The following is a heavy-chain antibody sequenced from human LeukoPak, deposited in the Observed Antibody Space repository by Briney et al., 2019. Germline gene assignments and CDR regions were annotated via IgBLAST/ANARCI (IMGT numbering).Heavy chain of an antibody. J-gene: IGHJ5*02. CDR1: GFTVSSNY. V-gene: IGHV3-53*01. CDR3: ARDARDSSGYHNWFDP. D-gene: IGHD3-22*01. CDR2: IYSGGST. Sequence: GGSLRLSCAASGFTVSSNYMSWVRQAPGKGLEWVSVIYSGGSTYYADSVKGRFTISRDNSKNTLYLQMNSLRAEDTAVYYCARDARDSSGYHNWFDPWGQGTLVTVSS.